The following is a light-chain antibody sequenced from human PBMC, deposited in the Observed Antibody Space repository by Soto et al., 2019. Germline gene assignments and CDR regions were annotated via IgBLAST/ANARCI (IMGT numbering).Light chain of an antibody. CDR3: QQFKNYPIT. V-gene: IGKV1-9*01. CDR2: AAS. J-gene: IGKJ5*01. Sequence: IQLTHSPSSLSASVGDRVTVTCRASEDISSYLVWYQQKPGAAPKLLIYAASALHSGVPSRFSGSGSGTDFTLTISSLHPEDFAVYFCQQFKNYPITFGQGTLLEVK. CDR1: EDISSY.